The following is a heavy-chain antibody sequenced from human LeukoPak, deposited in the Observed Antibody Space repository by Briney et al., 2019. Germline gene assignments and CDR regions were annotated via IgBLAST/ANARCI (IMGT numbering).Heavy chain of an antibody. J-gene: IGHJ2*01. Sequence: GASVKVSCKASGHTFTSYYMHWVRPAPGQGLEWMGIINPSGGSTSYAQKFQGRVTMTRDMSTSTVYMELSSLRSEDTAVYYCARSSGDGYSNRRWAWYFDLWGRGTLVTVSS. CDR2: INPSGGST. CDR1: GHTFTSYY. D-gene: IGHD4-11*01. V-gene: IGHV1-46*01. CDR3: ARSSGDGYSNRRWAWYFDL.